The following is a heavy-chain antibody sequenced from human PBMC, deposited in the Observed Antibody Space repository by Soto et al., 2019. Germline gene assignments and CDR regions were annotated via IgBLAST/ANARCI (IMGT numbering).Heavy chain of an antibody. V-gene: IGHV4-4*07. CDR3: VRDVGGSGWLAP. Sequence: SETLSLTCTVSGISIDNYYCSWIRQSAGKGLEWIGRIYSSGTTNYNPSLKSRVTMSVDMSKSQFSLNVRSVTAADTAVYYCVRDVGGSGWLAPWGQGTLVTVYS. CDR1: GISIDNYY. J-gene: IGHJ5*02. CDR2: IYSSGTT.